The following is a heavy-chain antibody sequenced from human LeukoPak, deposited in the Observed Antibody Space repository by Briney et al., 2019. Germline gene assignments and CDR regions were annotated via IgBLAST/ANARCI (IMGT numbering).Heavy chain of an antibody. CDR3: AKDQVVPFDY. V-gene: IGHV3-23*01. D-gene: IGHD2-2*01. CDR1: GFTFDDYG. CDR2: ISSSGSTI. J-gene: IGHJ4*02. Sequence: GGSLRLSCAASGFTFDDYGMSWVRQAPGKGLEWVSYISSSGSTIYYADSVKGRFTISRDNSKNTLYLQMNSLRAEDTAVYFCAKDQVVPFDYWGQGTLVTVSS.